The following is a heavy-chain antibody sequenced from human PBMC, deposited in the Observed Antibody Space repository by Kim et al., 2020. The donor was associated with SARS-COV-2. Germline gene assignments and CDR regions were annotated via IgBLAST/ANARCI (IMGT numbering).Heavy chain of an antibody. CDR3: ARDVNPKYSSGWSTTDY. CDR1: GYTFTSYY. J-gene: IGHJ4*02. CDR2: INPSGGSI. D-gene: IGHD6-19*01. Sequence: ASVKVSCKASGYTFTSYYMHWVRQAPGQGLEWMGIINPSGGSISYAQKFQGRVTMTRDTSTSTVYMELSSLRSEDTAVYYCARDVNPKYSSGWSTTDYWGQGTLVTVSS. V-gene: IGHV1-46*01.